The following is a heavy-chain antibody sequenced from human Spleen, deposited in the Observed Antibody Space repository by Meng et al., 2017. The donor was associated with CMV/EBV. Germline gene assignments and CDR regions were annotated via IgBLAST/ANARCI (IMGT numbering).Heavy chain of an antibody. D-gene: IGHD4/OR15-4a*01. Sequence: GGSLRLSCAASGFTFNTYGMHWVRQAPGRGLEWVAFIQNNGHTVYYADSVKGRFIISRDNFKNTMYLQMNSLRAADTAVYYCAEDDYGAAPFDYWGQGTLVTVSS. CDR3: AEDDYGAAPFDY. J-gene: IGHJ4*02. CDR2: IQNNGHTV. V-gene: IGHV3-30*02. CDR1: GFTFNTYG.